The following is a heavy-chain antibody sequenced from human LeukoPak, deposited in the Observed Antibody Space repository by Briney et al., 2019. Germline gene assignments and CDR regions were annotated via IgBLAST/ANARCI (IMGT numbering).Heavy chain of an antibody. CDR2: IYGDGTT. V-gene: IGHV3-53*04. CDR3: ARGIIYLDY. J-gene: IGHJ4*02. Sequence: PGGSLRLSCEASGFNVSSNYMTWVRRAPGKGLEWVSLIYGDGTTDYADSVKGRFHISRHNSKNTLYLQMNSLRAEDTAVYYCARGIIYLDYWGQGTLVTVSS. CDR1: GFNVSSNY. D-gene: IGHD3-10*01.